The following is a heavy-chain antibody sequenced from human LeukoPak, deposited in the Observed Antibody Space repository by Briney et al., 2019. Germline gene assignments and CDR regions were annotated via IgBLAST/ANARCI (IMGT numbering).Heavy chain of an antibody. CDR1: GFTFDDYA. V-gene: IGHV3-9*01. J-gene: IGHJ6*02. CDR2: ISWNSGSI. Sequence: PGRSPRLSCAASGFTFDDYAMHWVRQAPGKGLEWVSGISWNSGSIGYADSVKGRFTISRDNAKNSLYLQMNSLRAEDTALYYCAKGDTAMVYYYYGMDVWGQGTTVTVSS. D-gene: IGHD5-18*01. CDR3: AKGDTAMVYYYYGMDV.